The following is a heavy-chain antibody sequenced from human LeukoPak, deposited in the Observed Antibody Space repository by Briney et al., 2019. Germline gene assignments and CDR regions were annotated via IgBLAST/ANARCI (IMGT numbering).Heavy chain of an antibody. CDR2: ISYDGSNK. V-gene: IGHV3-30-3*01. CDR1: GFTFSSYA. CDR3: ARDGNTIFGVPPRYYYYYYGMDV. J-gene: IGHJ6*02. Sequence: GRSLRLSCAASGFTFSSYAMHWVRQAPGKGLEQVAVISYDGSNKYYADSVKGRFTISRDNSKNTLYLQMNSLRAEDTAVYYCARDGNTIFGVPPRYYYYYYGMDVWGQGTTVTVSS. D-gene: IGHD3-3*01.